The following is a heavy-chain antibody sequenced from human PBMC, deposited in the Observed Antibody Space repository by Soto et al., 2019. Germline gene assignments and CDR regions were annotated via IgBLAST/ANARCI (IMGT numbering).Heavy chain of an antibody. Sequence: GVSLRLSGLAGRFTFSSYAMSGARQALGKGLEWVSAISGSGGSTYYADSVKGRFTISRDNSKNTLYLQMNSLRAEDTAVYYCANINDPYYVILTATLDYWGHGALVTAPQ. D-gene: IGHD3-9*01. J-gene: IGHJ4*01. V-gene: IGHV3-23*01. CDR2: ISGSGGST. CDR3: ANINDPYYVILTATLDY. CDR1: RFTFSSYA.